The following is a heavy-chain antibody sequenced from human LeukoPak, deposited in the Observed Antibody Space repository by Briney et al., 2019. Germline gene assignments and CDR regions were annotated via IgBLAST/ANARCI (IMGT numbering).Heavy chain of an antibody. CDR3: AKDFDY. J-gene: IGHJ4*02. V-gene: IGHV4-4*02. Sequence: KSGPALVKPTQTLTLTCTFSGFSLSTSGMRVSWIRQPPGKGLEWIGEINHSGSTNYNPSLKSRVTISVDTSKNQFSLKLSSVTAADTAVYYCAKDFDYWGQGTLVTVSS. CDR2: INHSGST. CDR1: GFSLSTSGMR.